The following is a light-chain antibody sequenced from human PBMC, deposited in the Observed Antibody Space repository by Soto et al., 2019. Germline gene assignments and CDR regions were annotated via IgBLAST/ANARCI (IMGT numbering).Light chain of an antibody. J-gene: IGKJ5*01. CDR2: GAY. CDR1: QGISNY. V-gene: IGKV1-27*01. CDR3: QKYDSAPLT. Sequence: DIQMTQSPLSLSASVGDRVTITCRASQGISNYLAWYQQKPGKVPKLLIYGAYTLQSGVPSRFSGSGSGTDFTLTISSLQPEDVATYYCQKYDSAPLTFGQGTRLEIK.